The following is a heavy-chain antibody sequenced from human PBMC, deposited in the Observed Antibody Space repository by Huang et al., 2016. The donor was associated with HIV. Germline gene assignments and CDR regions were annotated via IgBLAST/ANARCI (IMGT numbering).Heavy chain of an antibody. Sequence: EVQLVESGGGLVKPGGSLRLSCAASGFTFSNAWMSWVRQAPGKGLEWVGRIKSKTDGGTTDYAAPVKDRFTISRDDSKNTLYLQMNSLKTEDTAVYYCTTDLDTAMDAFDIWGQGTMVTVSS. CDR2: IKSKTDGGTT. D-gene: IGHD5-18*01. V-gene: IGHV3-15*01. J-gene: IGHJ3*02. CDR3: TTDLDTAMDAFDI. CDR1: GFTFSNAW.